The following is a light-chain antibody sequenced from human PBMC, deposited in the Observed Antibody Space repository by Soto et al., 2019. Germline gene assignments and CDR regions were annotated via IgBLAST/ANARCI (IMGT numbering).Light chain of an antibody. CDR3: MQGTHWPWT. Sequence: DVVMTQSPLSLPVTLGQPASISCRSSQSPLYSDGNTYLSWFQQRPGQSPRRLIYKVSNRDSGVPDGLGGSGSGTDCTLKLSRVEAEDVGVYYCMQGTHWPWTFGQGTKV. CDR1: QSPLYSDGNTY. V-gene: IGKV2-30*01. CDR2: KVS. J-gene: IGKJ1*01.